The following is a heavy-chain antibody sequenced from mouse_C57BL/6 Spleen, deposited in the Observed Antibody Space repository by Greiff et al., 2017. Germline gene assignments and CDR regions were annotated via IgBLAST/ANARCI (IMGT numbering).Heavy chain of an antibody. CDR2: INPSNGGT. V-gene: IGHV1-53*01. J-gene: IGHJ2*01. CDR1: GYTFTSYW. Sequence: QVQLQQSGTVLARPGASVKMSCKTSGYTFTSYWMHWVKQRPGQGLEWIGNINPSNGGTNYNEKFKSKATLTVDKSSSTAYMQLSSLTSEDSAVYYCARRGYGSSYDYWGQGTTLTVSS. CDR3: ARRGYGSSYDY. D-gene: IGHD1-1*01.